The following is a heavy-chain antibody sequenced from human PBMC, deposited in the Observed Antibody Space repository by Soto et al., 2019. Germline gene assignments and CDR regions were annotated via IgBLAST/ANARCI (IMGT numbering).Heavy chain of an antibody. Sequence: SETLSLTCTVSGGSISSSSYYWGWIRQPPGKGLEWIGSIYYSGSTYYNPSLKSRVTISVDTSKNQFSLKLSSVTAADTAVYYCARTYCGGDCYRTYYYYYGMDVWGQGTTVTVYS. CDR1: GGSISSSSYY. D-gene: IGHD2-21*02. CDR2: IYYSGST. CDR3: ARTYCGGDCYRTYYYYYGMDV. V-gene: IGHV4-39*01. J-gene: IGHJ6*02.